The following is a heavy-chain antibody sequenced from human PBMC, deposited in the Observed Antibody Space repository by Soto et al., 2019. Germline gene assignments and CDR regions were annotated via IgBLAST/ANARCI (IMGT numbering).Heavy chain of an antibody. Sequence: SETLSLTCNVSGVSIRSTSYYWTWIRQPPGKGLEWIGTIYFSGSTFYNPSLKSRVSISVDTSKNQFSLNLTSVTDGDTAVYYCARHGSYWGQGTLVT. CDR2: IYFSGST. V-gene: IGHV4-39*01. CDR3: ARHGSY. CDR1: GVSIRSTSYY. J-gene: IGHJ4*02.